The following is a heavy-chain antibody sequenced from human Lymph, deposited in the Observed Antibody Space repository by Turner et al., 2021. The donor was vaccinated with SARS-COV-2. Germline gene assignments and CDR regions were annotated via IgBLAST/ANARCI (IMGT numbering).Heavy chain of an antibody. CDR3: ARDTGGQVDV. D-gene: IGHD2-8*02. CDR2: ISYDGSNK. CDR1: GFTFSSYA. J-gene: IGHJ6*02. V-gene: IGHV3-30-3*01. Sequence: QVQLVESGGGVVQPGRSLRLSCAASGFTFSSYAMHWVRQAPGKGLERVAVISYDGSNKYYADSVKGRFTISRDNSKNTLYLQMNSLRAEDTAVYYCARDTGGQVDVWGQGTTVTVSS.